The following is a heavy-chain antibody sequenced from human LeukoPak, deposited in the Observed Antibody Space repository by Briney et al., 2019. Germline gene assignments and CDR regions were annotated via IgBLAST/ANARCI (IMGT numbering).Heavy chain of an antibody. CDR2: ISGSGDST. D-gene: IGHD3-10*02. CDR1: GFTVSSNY. Sequence: GGSLRLSCVVSGFTVSSNYMSWVRQAPGKGLEWVSAISGSGDSTYYADSVKGRFTISRDNAKNSLYLQMNSLRAEDTAVYYCAELGITMIGGVWGKGTTVTISS. J-gene: IGHJ6*04. V-gene: IGHV3-23*01. CDR3: AELGITMIGGV.